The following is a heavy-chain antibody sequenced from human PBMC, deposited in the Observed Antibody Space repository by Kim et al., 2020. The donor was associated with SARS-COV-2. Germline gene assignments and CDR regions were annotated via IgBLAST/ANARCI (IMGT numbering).Heavy chain of an antibody. Sequence: SVKVSCKASGGTFSSYAISWVRQAPGQGLEWMGRIIPILGIANYAQKFQGRVTITADKSTSTAYMELSSLRSEDTAVYYCARGYCSSTSCRRLYYYYYYMDVWGKGTTVTVSS. CDR1: GGTFSSYA. CDR3: ARGYCSSTSCRRLYYYYYYMDV. D-gene: IGHD2-2*01. J-gene: IGHJ6*03. CDR2: IIPILGIA. V-gene: IGHV1-69*04.